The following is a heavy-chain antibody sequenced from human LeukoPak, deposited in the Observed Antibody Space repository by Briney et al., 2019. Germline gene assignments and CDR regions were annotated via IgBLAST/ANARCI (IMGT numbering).Heavy chain of an antibody. CDR3: ASLKQVPGPIALFDY. D-gene: IGHD2-21*01. Sequence: ASVKVSCKASGYTFTGYYMHWVRQAPGQGLEWMGWINPNSGGTNYAQKFQGRVTMTRDTSISTAYMELSRLRSDDTAVYYCASLKQVPGPIALFDYWGQETLVTVSS. CDR2: INPNSGGT. V-gene: IGHV1-2*02. CDR1: GYTFTGYY. J-gene: IGHJ4*02.